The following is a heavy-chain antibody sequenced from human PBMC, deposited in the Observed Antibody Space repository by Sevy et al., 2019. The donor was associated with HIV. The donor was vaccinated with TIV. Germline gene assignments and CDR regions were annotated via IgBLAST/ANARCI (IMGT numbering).Heavy chain of an antibody. CDR3: ARDSAARPRVLDY. CDR2: IYFTGNT. D-gene: IGHD6-6*01. J-gene: IGHJ4*02. V-gene: IGHV4-59*01. CDR1: GGSISSYF. Sequence: SETLSLTCSVSGGSISSYFWTWGRQSPGKGLEWIGNIYFTGNTEYSPTLKSRVTLSLDTSKSLFSLTLKAVTAADTAFYFCARDSAARPRVLDYWGQGTLVTVSS.